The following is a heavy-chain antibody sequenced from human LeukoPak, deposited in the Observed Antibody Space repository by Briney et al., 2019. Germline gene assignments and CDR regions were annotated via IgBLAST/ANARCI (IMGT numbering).Heavy chain of an antibody. V-gene: IGHV3-15*01. D-gene: IGHD1-26*01. CDR3: TTDWVGATTYYFDY. Sequence: MTGGPLSLSCAASGFTFSNAWISWVRQAPGKGLDWVGGIKSKTDGGTTDYAAPVKGRFTISRDDSKNTLYLQMNSLKTEDTAVYYCTTDWVGATTYYFDYWGQGTLVTVSS. CDR1: GFTFSNAW. J-gene: IGHJ4*02. CDR2: IKSKTDGGTT.